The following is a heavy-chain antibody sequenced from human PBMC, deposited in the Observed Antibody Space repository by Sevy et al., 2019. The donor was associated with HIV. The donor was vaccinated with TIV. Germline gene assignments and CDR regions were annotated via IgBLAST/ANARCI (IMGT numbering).Heavy chain of an antibody. Sequence: GGSLRLSCGASGFTFSHYWMSWVRQAPGKGLEWVANIKEDGSEKNYVDSLKGRVTISRDNAKNSLFLQINSLRAEDTAVYYCAREDRFSSAWHSVGGGLDIWGQGTMVTVSS. CDR3: AREDRFSSAWHSVGGGLDI. CDR1: GFTFSHYW. D-gene: IGHD6-19*01. CDR2: IKEDGSEK. J-gene: IGHJ3*02. V-gene: IGHV3-7*01.